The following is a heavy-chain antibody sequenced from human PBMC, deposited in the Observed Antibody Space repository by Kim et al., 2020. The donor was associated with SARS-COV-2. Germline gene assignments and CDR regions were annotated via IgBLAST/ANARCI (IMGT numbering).Heavy chain of an antibody. CDR2: ISYDGSNK. CDR1: GFTFSSYG. J-gene: IGHJ6*02. V-gene: IGHV3-30*18. Sequence: GESLRLSCAASGFTFSSYGMHWVRQAPGKGLEWVAVISYDGSNKYYADSVKGRFTISRDNSKNTLYLQMNSLRAEDTAVYYCAKGFYDYGMDVWGQGTTVTVSS. CDR3: AKGFYDYGMDV.